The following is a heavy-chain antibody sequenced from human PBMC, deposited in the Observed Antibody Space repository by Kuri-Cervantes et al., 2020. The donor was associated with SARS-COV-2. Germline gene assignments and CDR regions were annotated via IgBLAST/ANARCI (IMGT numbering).Heavy chain of an antibody. CDR1: GFTFSSYA. Sequence: GESLKISCAASGFTFSSYAMSWVRQAPGKGLEWVSAISGSGGSTYYADSVKGRFTISRDNSKNALYLQMNSLRAEDTAVYYCGKDWLPDDAFDIWGQGTMVTVSS. CDR3: GKDWLPDDAFDI. J-gene: IGHJ3*02. D-gene: IGHD6-19*01. CDR2: ISGSGGST. V-gene: IGHV3-23*01.